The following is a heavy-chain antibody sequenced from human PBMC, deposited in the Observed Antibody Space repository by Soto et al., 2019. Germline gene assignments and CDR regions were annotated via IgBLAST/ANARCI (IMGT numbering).Heavy chain of an antibody. CDR2: IYPGDSDT. CDR1: GYSFTIYW. J-gene: IGHJ5*02. CDR3: ARHPPSIAAAGTGWFDP. D-gene: IGHD6-13*01. Sequence: PGESLKISCKGSGYSFTIYWIGWVRQMPGKGLEWMGIIYPGDSDTRYSPSFQGQVTISADKSISTAYLQWSSLKASDTAMYYCARHPPSIAAAGTGWFDPWGQGTLVTVSS. V-gene: IGHV5-51*01.